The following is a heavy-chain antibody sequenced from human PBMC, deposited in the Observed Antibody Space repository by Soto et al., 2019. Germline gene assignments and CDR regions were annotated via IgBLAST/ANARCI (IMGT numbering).Heavy chain of an antibody. Sequence: PGESLKISCKGSGYSFTSYWIGWVRQMPGKGLEGMGIIYPGDSDTRYSPSFQGQVTISADKSISTAYLQWSSLKASDTAMYYCARHRREMATISAFDIWGQGTMVTVSS. J-gene: IGHJ3*02. CDR1: GYSFTSYW. CDR3: ARHRREMATISAFDI. D-gene: IGHD5-12*01. V-gene: IGHV5-51*01. CDR2: IYPGDSDT.